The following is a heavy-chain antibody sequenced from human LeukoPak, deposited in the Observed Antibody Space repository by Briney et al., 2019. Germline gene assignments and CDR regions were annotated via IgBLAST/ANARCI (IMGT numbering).Heavy chain of an antibody. CDR3: ARDPYSGNYGAYYYYYMDV. CDR2: ISYDGSNE. V-gene: IGHV3-30*04. J-gene: IGHJ6*03. CDR1: GFTFSSYV. D-gene: IGHD1-26*01. Sequence: GGSLRLSCAASGFTFSSYVMHWFRQAPGKGLEWVAIISYDGSNEYYADSVKGRFTISRDNAKNSLYLQMDSLRVEDTAEYYCARDPYSGNYGAYYYYYMDVWGKGTTVTVSS.